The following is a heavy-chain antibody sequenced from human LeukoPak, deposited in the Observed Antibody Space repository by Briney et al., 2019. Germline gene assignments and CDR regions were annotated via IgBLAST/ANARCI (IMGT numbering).Heavy chain of an antibody. CDR1: GFTFSSYA. CDR2: ISGSGGST. J-gene: IGHJ4*02. V-gene: IGHV3-23*01. CDR3: AKGRVPFYDSSGYYYGYFDY. Sequence: GGSLRLSCAASGFTFSSYAMSWVRQAPGKGLEWVSAISGSGGSTYYADSVKGRFTISRDNSKNTLYLQMNSLRAEDTAVYYCAKGRVPFYDSSGYYYGYFDYWGQGTLVTVSS. D-gene: IGHD3-22*01.